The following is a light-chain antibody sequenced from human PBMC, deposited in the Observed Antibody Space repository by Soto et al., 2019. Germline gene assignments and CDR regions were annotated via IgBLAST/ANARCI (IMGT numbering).Light chain of an antibody. CDR3: CSYAGRFYV. J-gene: IGLJ1*01. V-gene: IGLV2-11*01. CDR1: SSDVGGYDY. Sequence: QSALTQPRSVSGSPGQSVTISCTGTSSDVGGYDYVSWYQQSPGKAPKFIIYDVSQRPSGVPDRFSGSKSGNTASLTISGLKAEDEDDYYCCSYAGRFYVFGTGTKVTV. CDR2: DVS.